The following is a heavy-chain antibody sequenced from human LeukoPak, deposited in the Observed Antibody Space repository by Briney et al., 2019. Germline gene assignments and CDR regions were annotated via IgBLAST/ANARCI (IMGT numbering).Heavy chain of an antibody. V-gene: IGHV4-59*01. CDR1: GGSISSYY. Sequence: PSETLSLTCTVSGGSISSYYWSWIRQPPRKGLEWIGYIYYSGSTNYNPSLKSRVTISVDTSKNQFSLKLSSVTAADTAVYYCVRDIPHYDFWSGYSRSDAFDIWGQGTMVTVSS. CDR2: IYYSGST. J-gene: IGHJ3*02. D-gene: IGHD3-3*01. CDR3: VRDIPHYDFWSGYSRSDAFDI.